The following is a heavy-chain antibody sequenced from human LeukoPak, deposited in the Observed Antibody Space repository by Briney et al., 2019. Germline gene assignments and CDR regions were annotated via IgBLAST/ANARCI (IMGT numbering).Heavy chain of an antibody. CDR3: ARYSPEGPFDY. Sequence: GESLKTSCKGSGYSFTSYWIGWVRQMPGKGLEWMGIIYPGDSDTRHSPSFQGQVTISADRSISTAYLQWSSLKASDTAIVYCARYSPEGPFDYWGQGTLVTVSS. J-gene: IGHJ4*02. V-gene: IGHV5-51*01. D-gene: IGHD2-15*01. CDR1: GYSFTSYW. CDR2: IYPGDSDT.